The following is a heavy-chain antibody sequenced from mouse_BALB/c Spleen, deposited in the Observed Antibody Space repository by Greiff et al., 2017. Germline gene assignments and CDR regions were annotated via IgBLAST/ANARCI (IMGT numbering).Heavy chain of an antibody. CDR1: GYTFTSYW. CDR3: ARVGPEDY. V-gene: IGHV1-7*01. Sequence: VQLQQSGAELAKPGASVKMSCKASGYTFTSYWMHWVKQRPGQGLEWIGYINPSTGYTEYNQKFKDKATLTADKSSSTAYMQLSSLTSEDSAVYYCARVGPEDYWGQGTTLTVSS. J-gene: IGHJ2*01. CDR2: INPSTGYT.